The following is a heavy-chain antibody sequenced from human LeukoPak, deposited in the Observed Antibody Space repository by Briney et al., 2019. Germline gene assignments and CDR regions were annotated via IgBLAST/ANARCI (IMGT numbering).Heavy chain of an antibody. J-gene: IGHJ6*02. Sequence: GGSLRLSCAASGFTFSSYGMHWVRQAPGKGLEWVAVIWYGGSNKYYADSVKGRFTISRDNSKNTLYLQMNSLRAEDTAVYYCARDRVGYCSGGSCYRIYYGMDVWGQGTTVTVSS. D-gene: IGHD2-15*01. V-gene: IGHV3-33*01. CDR2: IWYGGSNK. CDR3: ARDRVGYCSGGSCYRIYYGMDV. CDR1: GFTFSSYG.